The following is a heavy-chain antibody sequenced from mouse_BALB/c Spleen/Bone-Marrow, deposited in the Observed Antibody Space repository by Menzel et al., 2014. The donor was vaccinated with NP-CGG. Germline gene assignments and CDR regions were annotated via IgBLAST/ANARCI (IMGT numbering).Heavy chain of an antibody. CDR2: INGNGGSS. Sequence: EVQLVESGGGLVQPGGSLKLSCAASGITFSNYGMSWIRQTPDKRLELVATINGNGGSSYYPDSVKGRFTISRDNDKNTQYLQMSSLKSEDTAMYYCARVAYYNVYFDYWGQGTTLTVSS. CDR1: GITFSNYG. CDR3: ARVAYYNVYFDY. J-gene: IGHJ2*01. V-gene: IGHV5-6-3*01. D-gene: IGHD2-12*01.